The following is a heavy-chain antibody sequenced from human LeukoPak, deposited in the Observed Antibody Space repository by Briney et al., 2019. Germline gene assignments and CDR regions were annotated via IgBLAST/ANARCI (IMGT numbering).Heavy chain of an antibody. CDR2: IFYSGST. CDR3: ARQPYMLGAYYFDY. V-gene: IGHV4-59*08. D-gene: IGHD1-26*01. J-gene: IGHJ4*02. Sequence: PSETLSLTCTVSGGSMSSYYWSCIRQPPGKGLEWIGYIFYSGSTNYNPSLKSRVTLSVDTSKNQFSLKLGSVTAADTAVYYCARQPYMLGAYYFDYWGQGTLVTVSS. CDR1: GGSMSSYY.